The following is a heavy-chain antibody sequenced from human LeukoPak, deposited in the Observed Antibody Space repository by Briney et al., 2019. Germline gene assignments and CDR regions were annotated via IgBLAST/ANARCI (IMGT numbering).Heavy chain of an antibody. J-gene: IGHJ6*02. V-gene: IGHV4-59*08. Sequence: PSETLSLTCTVSGGSISSYYWSWIRQPPGKGLEWIGYIYYSGSTDYNPFLKSRVTISVDTSKNQFSLKLSSVTAADTAVYYCARGGHSSGWYRSHYYYYGMDVWGQGTTVTVSS. CDR1: GGSISSYY. D-gene: IGHD6-19*01. CDR3: ARGGHSSGWYRSHYYYYGMDV. CDR2: IYYSGST.